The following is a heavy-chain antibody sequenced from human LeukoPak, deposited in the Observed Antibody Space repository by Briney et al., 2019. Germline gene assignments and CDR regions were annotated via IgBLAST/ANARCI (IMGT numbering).Heavy chain of an antibody. CDR1: GYTFTTCA. CDR3: TIGLAGDWDAFDI. V-gene: IGHV1-3*01. J-gene: IGHJ3*02. D-gene: IGHD6-19*01. CDR2: IHADSGNT. Sequence: ASVKVSCKTSGYTFTTCAVHWVRQAPGQRLEWMGWIHADSGNTKYTQKLQGRVAIARDTSASTIYMELTSLRIEDTAVYFCTIGLAGDWDAFDIWGLGTMVTVSS.